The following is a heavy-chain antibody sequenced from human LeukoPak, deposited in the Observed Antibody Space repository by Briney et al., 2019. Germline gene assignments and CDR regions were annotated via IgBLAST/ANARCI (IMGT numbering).Heavy chain of an antibody. CDR3: ARVPRFGELYYFDY. V-gene: IGHV3-53*01. CDR1: GFTVSSSY. J-gene: IGHJ4*02. Sequence: GGSLRLSCAASGFTVSSSYMSWVRQAPGKGLEWVSIIYSDGSTYYADSVKGRFTISRDNPKNTLYLQMNSLRAEDTAVYYCARVPRFGELYYFDYWGQGTLVTVSS. CDR2: IYSDGST. D-gene: IGHD3-10*02.